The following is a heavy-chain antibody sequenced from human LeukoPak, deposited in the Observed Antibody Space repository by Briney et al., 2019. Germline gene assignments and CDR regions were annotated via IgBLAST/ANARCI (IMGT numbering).Heavy chain of an antibody. J-gene: IGHJ6*02. CDR2: ISYDGSNK. CDR1: GFTFSSYA. D-gene: IGHD2-2*01. CDR3: AREECSSTSCYAGFYGMDV. Sequence: GRSLRLSCAASGFTFSSYAMHWVRQAPGKGLEWVAVISYDGSNKYYADSVKGRFTISRDNSKNTLYLQMNSLRAEDTAVYYCAREECSSTSCYAGFYGMDVWGQGTTVTVSS. V-gene: IGHV3-30-3*01.